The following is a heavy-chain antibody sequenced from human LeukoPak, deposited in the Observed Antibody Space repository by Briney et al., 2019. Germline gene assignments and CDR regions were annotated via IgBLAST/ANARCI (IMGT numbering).Heavy chain of an antibody. D-gene: IGHD2-2*01. CDR2: ISAYNGNT. CDR3: ARAPEGRYCRSTSCYYWFDP. V-gene: IGHV1-18*01. CDR1: GYSFISYG. Sequence: ASVKVSCKASGYSFISYGISWVRQAPGQGLEWMGWISAYNGNTNYAQKLQDRVTLTTDTSTSTAYMELRSLRSDDTAVYYCARAPEGRYCRSTSCYYWFDPWGQGTLVIVSS. J-gene: IGHJ5*02.